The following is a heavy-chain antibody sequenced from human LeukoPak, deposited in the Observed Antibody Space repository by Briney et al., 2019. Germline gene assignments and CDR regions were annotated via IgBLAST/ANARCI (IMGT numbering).Heavy chain of an antibody. V-gene: IGHV3-23*01. J-gene: IGHJ4*02. CDR1: GFTFSSYA. D-gene: IGHD3-22*01. Sequence: QTGGSLRLSCAASGFTFSSYAMSWVRQAPGKGLEWVSAISGSGGSTYYADSVKGRFTISRDNSKNTLYLQMNSLRAEDTAVYYCAKDQMHYYDSSGGIDYWGQGTLVTVSS. CDR3: AKDQMHYYDSSGGIDY. CDR2: ISGSGGST.